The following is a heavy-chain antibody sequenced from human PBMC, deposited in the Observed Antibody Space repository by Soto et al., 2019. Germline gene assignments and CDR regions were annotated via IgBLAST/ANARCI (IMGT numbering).Heavy chain of an antibody. CDR1: GYTFTSYG. J-gene: IGHJ5*02. V-gene: IGHV1-18*04. CDR2: ISAYNGNT. Sequence: ASVKVSCKASGYTFTSYGISWVRQAPGQGLEWMGWISAYNGNTNYAQKLQGRVTMTTDTSTSTAYMELRSLRSDDTAVYYCARGEGYCSSTSCPEGWFDPWGQGTLVTVSS. CDR3: ARGEGYCSSTSCPEGWFDP. D-gene: IGHD2-2*01.